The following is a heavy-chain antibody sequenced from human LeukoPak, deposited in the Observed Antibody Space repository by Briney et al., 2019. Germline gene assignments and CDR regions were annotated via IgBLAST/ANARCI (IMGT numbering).Heavy chain of an antibody. CDR1: GGSISSYY. D-gene: IGHD6-6*01. V-gene: IGHV4-4*07. CDR3: ARVTYSSSSISLDAFDI. CDR2: IYTSGST. J-gene: IGHJ3*02. Sequence: SETLSLTCTVSGGSISSYYWSWIRQPAGKGLEWIGRIYTSGSTNYNPSLESRVTMSVDTSKNQFSLKLNSVTAADTAVYYCARVTYSSSSISLDAFDIWGQGTMVTVSS.